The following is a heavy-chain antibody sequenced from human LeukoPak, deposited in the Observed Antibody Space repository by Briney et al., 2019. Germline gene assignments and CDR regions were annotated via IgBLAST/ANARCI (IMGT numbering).Heavy chain of an antibody. V-gene: IGHV3-48*01. Sequence: GGSLRLSCEASGFTLSPYSMNWVRQAPGKGLEWASYISTSSSTIYYADSVKGRFTISRDNAKNTVYLQMNSLRAEDTAVYYCARGPPNCSSTSCLDDFDYWGQGTLVTVSS. J-gene: IGHJ4*02. CDR3: ARGPPNCSSTSCLDDFDY. D-gene: IGHD2-2*01. CDR2: ISTSSSTI. CDR1: GFTLSPYS.